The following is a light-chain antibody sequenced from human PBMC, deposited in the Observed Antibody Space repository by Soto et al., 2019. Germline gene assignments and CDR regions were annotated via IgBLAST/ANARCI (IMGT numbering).Light chain of an antibody. V-gene: IGKV3D-15*01. J-gene: IGKJ5*01. Sequence: EIVMTQSPATLSVSPGERATLSCRASQSVNSNLAWYQQKPGQAPRLLIFGASTRATGIPARFSGSGSGTEFTLTLSSLQSEDFAVYYCQQYNNWPITFGQGTRLEIK. CDR1: QSVNSN. CDR3: QQYNNWPIT. CDR2: GAS.